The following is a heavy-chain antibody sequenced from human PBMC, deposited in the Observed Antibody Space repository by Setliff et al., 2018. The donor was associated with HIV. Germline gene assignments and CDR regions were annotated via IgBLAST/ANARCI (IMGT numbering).Heavy chain of an antibody. CDR3: VRHRSAVAGTRIGYCYYMDV. CDR2: IDPRDSET. J-gene: IGHJ6*03. V-gene: IGHV5-51*01. Sequence: GESLKISCKASGYTFTSNWIGWVRQVPGKGLEWMGIIDPRDSETRYSPSFEGQVTVSADKSITTAYLQWSSLKASDTAIYYCVRHRSAVAGTRIGYCYYMDVWGKGTTVTV. CDR1: GYTFTSNW. D-gene: IGHD6-19*01.